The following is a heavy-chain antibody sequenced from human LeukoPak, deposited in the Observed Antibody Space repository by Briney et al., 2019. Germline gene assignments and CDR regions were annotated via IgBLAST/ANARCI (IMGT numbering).Heavy chain of an antibody. CDR2: MNPDSGNT. V-gene: IGHV1-8*01. CDR1: GYTFTSYD. Sequence: ASVKVSCKASGYTFTSYDINWVRQATGQGLEWMGWMNPDSGNTGYAQQFQGRVTMTRNTSINTAYMELSSLRSEDTAAYYCATAGSSSSYGMDVWGQGTAVTVSS. J-gene: IGHJ6*02. CDR3: ATAGSSSSYGMDV. D-gene: IGHD6-6*01.